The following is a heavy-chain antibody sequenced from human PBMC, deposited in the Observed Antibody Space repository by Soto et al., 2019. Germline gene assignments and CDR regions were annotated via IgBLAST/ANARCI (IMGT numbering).Heavy chain of an antibody. CDR3: ARDQGYYASSGYFDY. D-gene: IGHD3-22*01. CDR1: GFTFSDYY. Sequence: QVQLVESGGGLVKPGGSLRLSCAASGFTFSDYYMSWIRQAPGKGLEWVSYSSGSGSITYYADAVKVRFTISRDNAKNSLYLQINSLRAEDTAVYYCARDQGYYASSGYFDYWGQGNLVTVSS. J-gene: IGHJ4*02. V-gene: IGHV3-11*01. CDR2: SSGSGSIT.